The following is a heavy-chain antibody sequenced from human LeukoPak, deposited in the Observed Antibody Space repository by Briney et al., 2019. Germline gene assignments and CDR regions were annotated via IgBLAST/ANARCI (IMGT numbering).Heavy chain of an antibody. CDR3: ARATGYDATFDY. CDR1: GFTFSSYA. V-gene: IGHV3-21*01. Sequence: GGSLRLSCAASGFTFSSYAMSWVRQAPGKGLEWVSSISSSSNYIYYADSMKGRFTISRDNAKNSLYLQMNSLRAEDTAVYFCARATGYDATFDYWGQGTLVTASS. D-gene: IGHD6-13*01. CDR2: ISSSSNYI. J-gene: IGHJ4*02.